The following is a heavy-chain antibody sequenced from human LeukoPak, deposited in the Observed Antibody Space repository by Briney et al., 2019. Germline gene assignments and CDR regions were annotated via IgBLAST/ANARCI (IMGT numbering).Heavy chain of an antibody. CDR1: GFTFSSYA. J-gene: IGHJ4*02. CDR2: ISGSGGST. Sequence: GGSLRLSCAASGFTFSSYAMSWVRQAPGKGLEWVSAISGSGGSTYYADSVKGRFTISRDNSKNTLYLQMNSLRAEDTAAYCCAKDRDGDGGYWGQGTLVTVSS. V-gene: IGHV3-23*01. D-gene: IGHD5-24*01. CDR3: AKDRDGDGGY.